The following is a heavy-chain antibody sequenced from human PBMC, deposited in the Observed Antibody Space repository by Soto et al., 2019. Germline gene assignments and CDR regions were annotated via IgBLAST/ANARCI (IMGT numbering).Heavy chain of an antibody. Sequence: CAVYGGSFSGYYWSWIRQPPGKGLEWIGEINHSGSTNYNPSLKSRVTISVDTSKNQFSLKLSSVTAADTAVYYCARERFLEWLPGGGYYYYGMDVWGQGTTVTVSS. CDR3: ARERFLEWLPGGGYYYYGMDV. J-gene: IGHJ6*02. CDR2: INHSGST. CDR1: GGSFSGYY. V-gene: IGHV4-34*01. D-gene: IGHD3-3*01.